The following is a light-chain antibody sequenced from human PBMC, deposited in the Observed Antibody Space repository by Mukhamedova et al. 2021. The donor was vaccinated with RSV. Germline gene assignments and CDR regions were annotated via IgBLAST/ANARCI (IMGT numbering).Light chain of an antibody. J-gene: IGKJ4*01. CDR2: SAT. Sequence: WYQRRVHGKAPKLLIYSATTLQSGVPPRFSGSGSGTDFTLTISSLQPEDFATYYCQQTYGTPITFGGWTKVEIK. V-gene: IGKV1-39*01. CDR3: QQTYGTPIT.